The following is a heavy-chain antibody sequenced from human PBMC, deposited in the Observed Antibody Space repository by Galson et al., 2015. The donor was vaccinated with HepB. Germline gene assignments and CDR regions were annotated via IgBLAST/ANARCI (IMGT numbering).Heavy chain of an antibody. CDR1: GSSFTGYF. CDR3: ASRGSSGSLYYFDY. Sequence: SVKVSCKASGSSFTGYFIHWVRQAPGQGLEWMGWINPNSGGTNYAQKFQGRVTMTRDTSISTAYMELSRLRSDDTAVYYCASRGSSGSLYYFDYWGQGTLVTVSS. V-gene: IGHV1-2*02. D-gene: IGHD6-19*01. J-gene: IGHJ4*02. CDR2: INPNSGGT.